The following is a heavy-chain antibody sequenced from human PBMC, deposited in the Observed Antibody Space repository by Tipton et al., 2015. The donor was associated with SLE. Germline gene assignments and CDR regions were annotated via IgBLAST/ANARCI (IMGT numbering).Heavy chain of an antibody. CDR2: INHSGST. D-gene: IGHD3-10*01. CDR1: GGSFSGYY. V-gene: IGHV4-34*01. J-gene: IGHJ4*02. Sequence: TLSLTCAVYGGSFSGYYWSWIRQPPGKGLEWIGEINHSGSTNYNPSLKSRVTISVDTSKNQFSLKLSSVTAADTAVYYCASLRTEYYYGSWADYWGQGTLVTVSS. CDR3: ASLRTEYYYGSWADY.